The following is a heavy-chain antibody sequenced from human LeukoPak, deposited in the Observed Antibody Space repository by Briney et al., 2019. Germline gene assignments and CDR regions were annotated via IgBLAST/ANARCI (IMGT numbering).Heavy chain of an antibody. Sequence: SETLSLTCTVSGGSISSSSYYWSWIRQPPGKGLEWIGYIYYSGSTNYNPSLKSRVTISVDTSKNQFSLKLSSVTAADTAVYYCARQRSGSYVYWGQGTLVTVSS. CDR1: GGSISSSSYY. V-gene: IGHV4-61*05. CDR2: IYYSGST. CDR3: ARQRSGSYVY. J-gene: IGHJ4*02. D-gene: IGHD1-26*01.